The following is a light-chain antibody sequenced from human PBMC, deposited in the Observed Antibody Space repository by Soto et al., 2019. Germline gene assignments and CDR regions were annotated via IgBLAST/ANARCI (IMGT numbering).Light chain of an antibody. J-gene: IGKJ4*01. Sequence: DIQMTQSPSTLSASVGDRVTITCRASQSISSWLAWYQQKPGKAPKLLIYTASTLQSGVPSRFSGSGSGTEFTLTITSLQPEDFAAYECQQLNSYPLTFGGGTKVEIK. V-gene: IGKV1-5*01. CDR1: QSISSW. CDR2: TAS. CDR3: QQLNSYPLT.